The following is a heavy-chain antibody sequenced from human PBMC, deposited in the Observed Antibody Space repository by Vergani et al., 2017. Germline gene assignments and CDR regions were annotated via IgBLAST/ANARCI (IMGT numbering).Heavy chain of an antibody. CDR2: LCPSGST. V-gene: IGHV4-4*07. D-gene: IGHD2-2*02. CDR1: GESISYWC. Sequence: QVKLQESGPGLLKPSQTLSLTCTVSGESISYWCWSWLRQPAGKGLEWIGRLCPSGSTNYKPSLKSRVTMSIDTSKNQFSLKLTSVTAADTAVYYCATIGYRRWGYYFDYWGQGILVTVSS. CDR3: ATIGYRRWGYYFDY. J-gene: IGHJ4*02.